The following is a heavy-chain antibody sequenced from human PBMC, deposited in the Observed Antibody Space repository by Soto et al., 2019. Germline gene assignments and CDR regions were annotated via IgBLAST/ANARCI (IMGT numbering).Heavy chain of an antibody. V-gene: IGHV4-61*01. D-gene: IGHD6-6*01. CDR2: IYYSGRT. Sequence: PSETLSLTCTVSGGSVNSDSYYWTWIRQPPGKGLEWIGYIYYSGRTNYNPSLKSRVTISVDTSRNQFSLRLSSVTAADTAVFYCAREYSNSPEDFDFWGQGALVPSPQ. CDR3: AREYSNSPEDFDF. J-gene: IGHJ4*02. CDR1: GGSVNSDSYY.